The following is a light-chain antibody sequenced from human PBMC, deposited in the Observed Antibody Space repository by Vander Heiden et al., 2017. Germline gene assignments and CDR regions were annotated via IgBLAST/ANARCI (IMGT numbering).Light chain of an antibody. CDR3: QSYDSSIQV. V-gene: IGLV6-57*01. J-gene: IGLJ2*01. CDR2: EDN. CDR1: SGSIASNY. Sequence: SVSESPGKTVTISCTRSSGSIASNYVQWYQQRPGSSPTTVIYEDNQRPSGVPDRFSGSIDSSSTSASLTIAGLKTEDEADYYCQSYDSSIQVFGGGTKLTVL.